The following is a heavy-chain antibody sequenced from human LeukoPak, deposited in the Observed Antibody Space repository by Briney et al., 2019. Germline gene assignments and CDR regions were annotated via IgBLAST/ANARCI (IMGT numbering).Heavy chain of an antibody. CDR1: GGPFSGYY. D-gene: IGHD3-16*02. CDR3: ARGYRRGYDYVWGSYRQPFDY. Sequence: SETLSLTCAVYGGPFSGYYWSWIRQPPGKGLEWIGEINHSGSTNYNPSLKSRVTISVDTSKNQFSLKLSSVTAADTAVYYCARGYRRGYDYVWGSYRQPFDYWGQGTLVTVSS. V-gene: IGHV4-34*01. J-gene: IGHJ4*02. CDR2: INHSGST.